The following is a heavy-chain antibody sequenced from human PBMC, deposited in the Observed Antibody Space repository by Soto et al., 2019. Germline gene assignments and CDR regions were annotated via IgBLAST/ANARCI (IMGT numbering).Heavy chain of an antibody. V-gene: IGHV4-39*01. CDR1: GGSINSNNYY. D-gene: IGHD3-10*01. J-gene: IGHJ2*01. Sequence: SETVSLTCSVSGGSINSNNYYWGWILHPPGKGLEWIGSIYYSGYTYYNPSLKSRINTSLDTSKNQVSLKLSSVTAADTAVYYCARHVGSGSHADWYSDTWGRGTLVTVSS. CDR2: IYYSGYT. CDR3: ARHVGSGSHADWYSDT.